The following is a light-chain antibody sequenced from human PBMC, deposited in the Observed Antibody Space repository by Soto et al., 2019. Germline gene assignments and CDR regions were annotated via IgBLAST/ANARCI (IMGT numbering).Light chain of an antibody. J-gene: IGLJ1*01. Sequence: QSVLTQPPSASGSPGQSVTISCTGTSSDVGGYNYVSWYQQHPGKAPKLMIYEVSKRPSGVPDRFSGSKSGNTASLTVSGLQAEDEADYYCSSNAGSNIFVFGTGTKVTVL. V-gene: IGLV2-8*01. CDR1: SSDVGGYNY. CDR3: SSNAGSNIFV. CDR2: EVS.